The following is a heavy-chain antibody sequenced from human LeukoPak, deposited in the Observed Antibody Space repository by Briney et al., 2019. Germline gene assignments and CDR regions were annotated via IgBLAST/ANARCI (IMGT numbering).Heavy chain of an antibody. J-gene: IGHJ6*03. V-gene: IGHV4-59*01. CDR1: GGSISDYY. D-gene: IGHD2-2*01. CDR2: IYYSGST. Sequence: PSETLSLTCTVSGGSISDYYWNWIRQPPGKGLEWIGYIYYSGSTTYNPSPKSRLIMSVDTAKNQFSLKLRSVTAADTAVYYCARGDFCSSTNCYLRPMDVWGKGTTVTVSS. CDR3: ARGDFCSSTNCYLRPMDV.